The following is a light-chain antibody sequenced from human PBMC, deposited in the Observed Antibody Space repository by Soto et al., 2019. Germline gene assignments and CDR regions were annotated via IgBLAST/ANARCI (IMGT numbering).Light chain of an antibody. CDR1: SSNIVDNS. J-gene: IGLJ3*02. V-gene: IGLV1-51*01. Sequence: QSVLTQPPSMSAAPGQMVAISCSGTSSNIVDNSVSWYQHFPGTAPKVLIYDNNRRPSGIPDRFSGSKSGTSATLTIIGLQTGDEADYYCATWDSALSAGVFGGGTKVTVL. CDR3: ATWDSALSAGV. CDR2: DNN.